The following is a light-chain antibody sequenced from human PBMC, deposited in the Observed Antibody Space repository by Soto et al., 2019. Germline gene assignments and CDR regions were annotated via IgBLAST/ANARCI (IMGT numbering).Light chain of an antibody. CDR3: CSYAGSGTYV. Sequence: QSVLTQPASVSGSPGQSITISCTGTSSDVGTYNLVSWYQQHPGKAPKLMIFEGSKRPSGVSNRFSGSTSGNTASLTTSGLQVEDEAHYYCCSYAGSGTYVFGTGTKVTVL. V-gene: IGLV2-23*01. J-gene: IGLJ1*01. CDR1: SSDVGTYNL. CDR2: EGS.